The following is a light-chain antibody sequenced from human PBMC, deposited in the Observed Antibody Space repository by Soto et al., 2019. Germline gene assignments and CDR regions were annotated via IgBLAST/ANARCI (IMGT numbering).Light chain of an antibody. Sequence: QSALTQPASVSGSPGQSITMSCTGTSSDVGYYNYVSWYQLHPGKAPKLMIYDVSNRPSGISNRFSGSKSGNAASLTISGLQAEYEADYYCSSYTGSNTYVFGTGTKVTVL. CDR2: DVS. J-gene: IGLJ1*01. CDR3: SSYTGSNTYV. CDR1: SSDVGYYNY. V-gene: IGLV2-14*03.